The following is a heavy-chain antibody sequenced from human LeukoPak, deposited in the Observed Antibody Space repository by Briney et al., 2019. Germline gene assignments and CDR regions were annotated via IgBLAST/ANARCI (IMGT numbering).Heavy chain of an antibody. CDR1: GFTFSSYG. V-gene: IGHV3-33*01. Sequence: GGSLRLSCAASGFTFSSYGMHWVRQAPGKGLEWVAVIWYDGTNKYYADSVKGRFTISRDNSKNTLFLQMNSLRAEDTAVYYCARGGYSSSWYHFDYWGQGTLVTVSS. CDR3: ARGGYSSSWYHFDY. D-gene: IGHD6-13*01. J-gene: IGHJ4*02. CDR2: IWYDGTNK.